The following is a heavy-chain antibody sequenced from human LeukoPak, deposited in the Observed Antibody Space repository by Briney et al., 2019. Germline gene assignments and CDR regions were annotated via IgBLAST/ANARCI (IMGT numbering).Heavy chain of an antibody. CDR2: ISYDGSNK. Sequence: PGRSLRLSCAASGFTFSSYGMHWVRQAPGKGLEWVAVISYDGSNKYYADSVKGRFTISRDNSKNTLYLQMNSLRAEDTAVYYCAANWNRGHWGQGTLVTVSS. J-gene: IGHJ4*02. D-gene: IGHD1-1*01. V-gene: IGHV3-30*03. CDR1: GFTFSSYG. CDR3: AANWNRGH.